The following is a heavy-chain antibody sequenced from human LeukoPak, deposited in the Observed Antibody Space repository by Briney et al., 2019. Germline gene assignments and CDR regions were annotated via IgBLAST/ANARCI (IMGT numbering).Heavy chain of an antibody. CDR2: IKQDGSEK. Sequence: PGGSLRLSCAASGFTFSSYWMSWVRQAPGKGLEWVANIKQDGSEKYYVDSVKGRFTISRDNAKNSLYLQMNSLRAEDTAIYYCSRGGYCSGGTCYVGDHWGQGSLVIVSS. V-gene: IGHV3-7*01. CDR3: SRGGYCSGGTCYVGDH. CDR1: GFTFSSYW. J-gene: IGHJ4*02. D-gene: IGHD2-15*01.